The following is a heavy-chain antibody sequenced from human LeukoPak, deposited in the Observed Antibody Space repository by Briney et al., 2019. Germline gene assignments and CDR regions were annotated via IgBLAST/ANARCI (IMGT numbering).Heavy chain of an antibody. D-gene: IGHD4-11*01. V-gene: IGHV4-38-2*01. Sequence: PSETLSLTCAVSGYSISSGYYWGWIRQPPGKGLEWIGEINHSGSTNYNPSLKSRVTISVDTSKNQFSLKLSSVTAADTAVYYCARGSVTNYYYMDVWGKGTTVTVSS. CDR2: INHSGST. J-gene: IGHJ6*03. CDR3: ARGSVTNYYYMDV. CDR1: GYSISSGYY.